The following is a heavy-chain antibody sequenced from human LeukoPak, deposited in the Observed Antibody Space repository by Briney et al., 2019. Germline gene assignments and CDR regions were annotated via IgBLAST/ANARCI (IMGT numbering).Heavy chain of an antibody. CDR2: INPSGGST. J-gene: IGHJ4*02. CDR1: GYTFTSYY. D-gene: IGHD5-24*01. V-gene: IGHV1-46*01. Sequence: GASVKVSCKASGYTFTSYYIHWVRQAPGQGLEWMGSINPSGGSTTYAQKFQGRVTMTRDTSTSTVHMELSSLRSEDTAVFYCARDEGDGFNQGWVDYWGQGTLVTVSS. CDR3: ARDEGDGFNQGWVDY.